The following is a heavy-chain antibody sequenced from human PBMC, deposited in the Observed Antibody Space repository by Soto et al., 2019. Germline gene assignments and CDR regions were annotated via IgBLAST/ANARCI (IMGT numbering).Heavy chain of an antibody. CDR2: FIPILGQA. Sequence: QVQLVQSGAEVKKPGSSVKVSCKASGGIFSSYAISWLRQAPGQGLEWMGAFIPILGQAYYAQDLQDRVSMTADESTRTTYMELSSLRSEDTAVYFCASVGGIGAPPGTDYWGQGTLVTVSS. CDR1: GGIFSSYA. D-gene: IGHD1-26*01. J-gene: IGHJ4*02. CDR3: ASVGGIGAPPGTDY. V-gene: IGHV1-69*01.